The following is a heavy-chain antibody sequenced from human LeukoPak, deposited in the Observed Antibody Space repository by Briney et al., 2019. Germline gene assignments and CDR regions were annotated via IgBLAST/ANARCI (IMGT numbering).Heavy chain of an antibody. J-gene: IGHJ4*02. V-gene: IGHV1-18*01. D-gene: IGHD3-22*01. Sequence: GASVKVSCKASGYTFTSYGISWVRQAPRQGLEWMGWISAYNGNTNYAQKLQGRVTMTTDTSTSTAYMELRSLRSDDTAVYYCARDRGPYDSSGYPSSDYWGQGTLVTVSS. CDR1: GYTFTSYG. CDR3: ARDRGPYDSSGYPSSDY. CDR2: ISAYNGNT.